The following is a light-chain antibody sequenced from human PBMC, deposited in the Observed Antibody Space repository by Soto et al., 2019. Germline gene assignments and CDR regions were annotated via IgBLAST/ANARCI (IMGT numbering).Light chain of an antibody. CDR1: QSISNY. CDR2: ATS. J-gene: IGKJ2*01. CDR3: QQSYSMPRPT. V-gene: IGKV1-39*01. Sequence: DIPMTQSPSSLSASVGDRVTITSRASQSISNYLNWYQQKPGRVPKLLIYATSTLQSGVPSRFSGSGSGTDFTLTISSLQPEDFATYYCQQSYSMPRPTFGQGTKLEIK.